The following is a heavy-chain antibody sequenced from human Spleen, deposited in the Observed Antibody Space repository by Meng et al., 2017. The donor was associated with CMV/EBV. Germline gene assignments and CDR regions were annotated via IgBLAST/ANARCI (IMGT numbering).Heavy chain of an antibody. V-gene: IGHV4-39*01. D-gene: IGHD1-26*01. Sequence: SETLSLTCTVSGGSISSSSYYWGWIRQPPGKGLEWIGSIYYSGNAYYNPSLKSRVTISVDTSKNQFSLKLSSVTAADTAVYYCATSPGREPLDNWGQGTLVTVSS. CDR3: ATSPGREPLDN. CDR1: GGSISSSSYY. CDR2: IYYSGNA. J-gene: IGHJ4*02.